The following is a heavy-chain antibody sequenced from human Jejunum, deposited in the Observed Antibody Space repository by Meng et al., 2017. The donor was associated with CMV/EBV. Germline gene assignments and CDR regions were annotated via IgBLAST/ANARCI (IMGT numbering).Heavy chain of an antibody. D-gene: IGHD2-2*01. J-gene: IGHJ6*02. CDR3: GKTPRDCSSTSSCYYYGMDV. CDR1: YR. Sequence: YRMNWVRQAPGKGLEWVSFISSSSSNRYYADSVKGRFTISRDNAKNSLYLQMNSLGAEDTAVYYCGKTPRDCSSTSSCYYYGMDVWGQGTTVTVSS. CDR2: ISSSSSNR. V-gene: IGHV3-21*01.